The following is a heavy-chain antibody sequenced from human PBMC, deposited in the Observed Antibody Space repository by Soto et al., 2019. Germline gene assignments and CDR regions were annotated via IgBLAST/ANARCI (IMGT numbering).Heavy chain of an antibody. Sequence: ASVKVSCKXSGYVFTSFGISWARQAPGQGLEWMGWVRPYNGDTKSAEKFQGRVTMTSDTSTTTGYMELRGLRSDDTAVYFCVCRMFYDIWSPYYYFDYWGQGTQVTVS. CDR2: VRPYNGDT. J-gene: IGHJ4*02. V-gene: IGHV1-18*04. D-gene: IGHD3-10*01. CDR3: VCRMFYDIWSPYYYFDY. CDR1: GYVFTSFG.